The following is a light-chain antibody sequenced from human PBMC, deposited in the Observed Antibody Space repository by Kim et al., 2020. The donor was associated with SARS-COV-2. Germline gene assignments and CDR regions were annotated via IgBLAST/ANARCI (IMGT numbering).Light chain of an antibody. CDR1: QGISSY. CDR3: QQYYNYPRT. J-gene: IGKJ1*01. V-gene: IGKV1-8*01. Sequence: SASTGDRVTITCRASQGISSYLAWYQQKPGRAPKLLIYAASTWQSGVPARFSGSGSVTDFTLTISCLQSEDFATYYCQQYYNYPRTFGQGTKLEI. CDR2: AAS.